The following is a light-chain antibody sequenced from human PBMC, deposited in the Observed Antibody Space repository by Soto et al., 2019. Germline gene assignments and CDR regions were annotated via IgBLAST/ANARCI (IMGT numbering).Light chain of an antibody. CDR1: QPIANY. CDR2: AAS. V-gene: IGKV1-39*01. Sequence: DIQMTQSPSSLSASVGDRVTIACRASQPIANYVSWYQQKPRKPPKSLIYAASTLQSGVSPRFSGSGSGTEFTLTITSLRPEDSAVYYCQQSAKIPRTFGQGTKVEI. CDR3: QQSAKIPRT. J-gene: IGKJ1*01.